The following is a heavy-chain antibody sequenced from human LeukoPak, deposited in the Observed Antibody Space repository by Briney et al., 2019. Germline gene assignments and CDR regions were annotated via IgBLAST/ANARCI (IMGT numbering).Heavy chain of an antibody. D-gene: IGHD3-22*01. J-gene: IGHJ4*02. Sequence: GRSLRLSCVASGFTFSNYGMHWVRQAPGKGLEWVAIVWYDGSKKYYADSVKDRFTISRDNSKNTLYLQMNSLRVEDTAVYYCARDGYDTNGYYYALYWGQGTLVTVSS. CDR2: VWYDGSKK. CDR3: ARDGYDTNGYYYALY. CDR1: GFTFSNYG. V-gene: IGHV3-33*01.